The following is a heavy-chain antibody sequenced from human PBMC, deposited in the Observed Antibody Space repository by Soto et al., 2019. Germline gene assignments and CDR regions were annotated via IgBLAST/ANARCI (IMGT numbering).Heavy chain of an antibody. V-gene: IGHV3-7*05. J-gene: IGHJ4*02. CDR2: IKYDDSEK. D-gene: IGHD6-13*01. CDR3: AAGSRSHWFDY. Sequence: EMQLVESGGDLVQPGGPLRLSCAASGFSIRTYWMGWVRHFPGKGLEWEANIKYDDSEKPYMDSVEGRFTISRDNAKNTLYLQMSRLRFDDTAIYYCAAGSRSHWFDYWCQGTLVAVS. CDR1: GFSIRTYW.